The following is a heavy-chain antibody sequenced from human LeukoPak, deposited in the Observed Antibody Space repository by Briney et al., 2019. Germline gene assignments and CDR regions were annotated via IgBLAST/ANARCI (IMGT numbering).Heavy chain of an antibody. CDR2: IWYDGSNK. Sequence: TGGSLRLSCAASGFTFSSYGMHWVRQAPGKGLEWVAVIWYDGSNKYYADSVKGRFTISRDNSKNTLYLQMNSLRAEDTAVYYCARYGGSGYFDYWGQGTLVTVSS. V-gene: IGHV3-33*01. D-gene: IGHD1-26*01. J-gene: IGHJ4*02. CDR1: GFTFSSYG. CDR3: ARYGGSGYFDY.